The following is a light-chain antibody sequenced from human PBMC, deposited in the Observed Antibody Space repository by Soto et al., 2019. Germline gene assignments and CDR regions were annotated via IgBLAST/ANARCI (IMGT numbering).Light chain of an antibody. J-gene: IGLJ1*01. V-gene: IGLV1-47*01. CDR3: AAWDDSLSAYV. Sequence: QSVLTQPPSASGTPGQRVTVSCSGSSSNIGGHLNPVYWFQQLPGSAPKLLLYTNNQRPSGVPDRFSGSTSAASASLAISGLRPEDEADYYSAAWDDSLSAYVFGTGTNVTVL. CDR2: TNN. CDR1: SSNIGGHLNP.